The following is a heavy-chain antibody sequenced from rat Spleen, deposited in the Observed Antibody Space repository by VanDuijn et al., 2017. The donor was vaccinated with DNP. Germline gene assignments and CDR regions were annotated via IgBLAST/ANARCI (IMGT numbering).Heavy chain of an antibody. J-gene: IGHJ4*01. CDR3: VRMKTIAGMDYAMDV. V-gene: IGHV5S11*01. D-gene: IGHD1-2*01. Sequence: EVQLVESGGGLVPPGRSMKLSCAASGFTFSNYYMAWVRQASTKGLEWVAAISSGGGSTYHRDSVKGRFTISRDNAKSTLYLQMDSLRSEETATYYCVRMKTIAGMDYAMDVWGQGTSVTVSS. CDR1: GFTFSNYY. CDR2: ISSGGGST.